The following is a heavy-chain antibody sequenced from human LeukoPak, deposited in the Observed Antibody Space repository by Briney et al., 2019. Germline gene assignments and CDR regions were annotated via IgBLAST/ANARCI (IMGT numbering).Heavy chain of an antibody. CDR3: AKCILTGYYKGYMDV. CDR1: GFTFSSYN. V-gene: IGHV3-21*04. J-gene: IGHJ6*03. Sequence: GGSLRLSCAASGFTFSSYNMNWVRQAPGKGLEWVSSISRSNSYRYYTDSVKGRFTISRDNSKNTLYLQMNSLRAEDTAVYYCAKCILTGYYKGYMDVWGKGTTVTISS. CDR2: ISRSNSYR. D-gene: IGHD3-9*01.